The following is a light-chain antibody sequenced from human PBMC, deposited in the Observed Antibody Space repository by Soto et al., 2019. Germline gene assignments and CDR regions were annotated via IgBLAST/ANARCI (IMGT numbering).Light chain of an antibody. CDR1: QSVSSN. CDR3: QQRSSWPT. V-gene: IGKV3-11*01. Sequence: EIVLTQSPATLSLSPGERATLSCRASQSVSSNLASYQQKLGQAPRLLIYDAFNRATGIPARFSGSGSGTDFTLTISSLEPEDFAVYYCQQRSSWPTFGQGTKLEIK. CDR2: DAF. J-gene: IGKJ2*01.